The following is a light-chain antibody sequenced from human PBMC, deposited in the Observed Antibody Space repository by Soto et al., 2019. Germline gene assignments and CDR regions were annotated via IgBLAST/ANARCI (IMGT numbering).Light chain of an antibody. CDR1: QSVLYTSNNKNY. CDR3: QQYNNWPPFT. V-gene: IGKV4-1*01. CDR2: GAS. Sequence: DITMTQSPDSLAVSLGERATLNCKSSQSVLYTSNNKNYLAWYQQKPGQAPRLLIYGASTRATGIPARFSGSGSGTEFTLTISSLQSEDFAVYYCQQYNNWPPFTFGPGTTVDIK. J-gene: IGKJ3*01.